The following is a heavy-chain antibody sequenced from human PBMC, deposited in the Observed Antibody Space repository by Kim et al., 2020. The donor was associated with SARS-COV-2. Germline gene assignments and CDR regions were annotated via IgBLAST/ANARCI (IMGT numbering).Heavy chain of an antibody. J-gene: IGHJ1*01. CDR1: GYTFTDHY. V-gene: IGHV1-2*02. Sequence: ASVKVSCKASGYTFTDHYIHWVRQAPGQGLEWMGWINPSTGETKSTQKFQGRVTVTRETSITTVYMELTRLTSDDTAMYYCARGPGRGWNVDCWGQGTLVTVPS. CDR2: INPSTGET. D-gene: IGHD6-19*01. CDR3: ARGPGRGWNVDC.